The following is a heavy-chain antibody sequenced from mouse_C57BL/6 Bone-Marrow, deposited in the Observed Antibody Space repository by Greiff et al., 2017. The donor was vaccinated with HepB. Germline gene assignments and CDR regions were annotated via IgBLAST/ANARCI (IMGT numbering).Heavy chain of an antibody. V-gene: IGHV1-15*01. CDR2: IDPETGGT. Sequence: QVQLKQSGAELVRPGASVTLSCKASGYTFTDYEMHWVKQTPVHGLDWIGAIDPETGGTAYNQKFKGQAILTADKSSSTAYMELRSLTSEDSAVYYCTRPYGSSYWYFDVWGTGTTVTVSS. CDR1: GYTFTDYE. D-gene: IGHD1-1*01. J-gene: IGHJ1*03. CDR3: TRPYGSSYWYFDV.